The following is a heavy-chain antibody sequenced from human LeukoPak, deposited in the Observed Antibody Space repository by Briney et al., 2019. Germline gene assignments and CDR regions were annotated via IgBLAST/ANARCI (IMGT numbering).Heavy chain of an antibody. CDR3: ATTYYYDSSGYPYYFDY. Sequence: GESLKISCKGSGYRFTSYWIGWVRQKPGKGLGWMGIIYPGDSDTRYSPSFQGQVTISADKSISTAYLQWSSLKASDTAMYYCATTYYYDSSGYPYYFDYWGQGTLVTVSS. CDR1: GYRFTSYW. V-gene: IGHV5-51*01. J-gene: IGHJ4*02. CDR2: IYPGDSDT. D-gene: IGHD3-22*01.